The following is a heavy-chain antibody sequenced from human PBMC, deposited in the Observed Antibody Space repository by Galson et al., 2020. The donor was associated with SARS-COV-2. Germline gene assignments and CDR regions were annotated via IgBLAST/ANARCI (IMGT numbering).Heavy chain of an antibody. Sequence: SPKPSCAASGFPLSPYSMTWVRLAPGPGLEGVSSISTSSTYTYHANSVKGRFSIPRDNPRNSLYLPINSLRAQDTAVYYCARDGGRRVYNYGRLYYGLDVWGQGTTVTVSS. V-gene: IGHV3-21*01. CDR1: GFPLSPYS. D-gene: IGHD3-10*01. J-gene: IGHJ6*02. CDR2: ISTSSTYT. CDR3: ARDGGRRVYNYGRLYYGLDV.